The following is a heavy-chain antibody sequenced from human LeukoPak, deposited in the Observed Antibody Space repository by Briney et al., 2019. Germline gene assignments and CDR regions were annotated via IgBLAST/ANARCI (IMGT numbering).Heavy chain of an antibody. CDR2: INTNTGNP. CDR1: GGTFSSYA. CDR3: ARERPAAAGTIIDY. V-gene: IGHV7-4-1*02. Sequence: ASVKVSCKASGGTFSSYAISWVRQAPGQGLEWMGWINTNTGNPTYAQGFTGRFVFSLDTSVSTAYLQISSLKAEDTAVYYCARERPAAAGTIIDYWGQGTLVTVSS. J-gene: IGHJ4*02. D-gene: IGHD6-13*01.